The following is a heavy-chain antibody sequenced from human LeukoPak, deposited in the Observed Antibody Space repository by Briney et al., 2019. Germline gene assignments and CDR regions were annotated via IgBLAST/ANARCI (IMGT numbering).Heavy chain of an antibody. CDR1: GGSISSYY. Sequence: SETLSLTCTVSGGSISSYYWSWIRQPPGKGLEWIGYIYYSGSTNYNPSLKSRVTISVDTSKNQFSLKLSPVTAADTAVYYCARLKGRHDAFDIWGQGTMVTVSS. D-gene: IGHD1-26*01. V-gene: IGHV4-59*01. CDR3: ARLKGRHDAFDI. J-gene: IGHJ3*02. CDR2: IYYSGST.